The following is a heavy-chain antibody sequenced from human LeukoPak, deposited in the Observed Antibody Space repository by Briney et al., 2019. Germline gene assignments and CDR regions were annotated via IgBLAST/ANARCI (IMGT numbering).Heavy chain of an antibody. CDR1: GDSINAYN. D-gene: IGHD6-13*01. Sequence: SETLSLTRTVSGDSINAYNWGWIRQPPGKGLEWIGYIYFSGTTKYNPSLERRVIISVDTSKNQFSLKLSSVTAADTAVYYCARRRAEGGSNGHYNCFDPWGQGILVTVSS. CDR2: IYFSGTT. V-gene: IGHV4-59*08. J-gene: IGHJ5*02. CDR3: ARRRAEGGSNGHYNCFDP.